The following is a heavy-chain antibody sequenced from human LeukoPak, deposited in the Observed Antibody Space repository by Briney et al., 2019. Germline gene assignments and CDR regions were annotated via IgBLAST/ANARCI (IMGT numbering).Heavy chain of an antibody. V-gene: IGHV4-39*01. CDR3: VHGSGSFRYYLDY. CDR2: IYYSGST. D-gene: IGHD3-10*01. CDR1: GGSIISVSYF. J-gene: IGHJ4*02. Sequence: SETLSLTCTVSGGSIISVSYFWGWIRQPPGKGLEWIGSIYYSGSTYYNPSLKSRVTISLDTSKSQFSLKLSSVTAADTAVYYCVHGSGSFRYYLDYWGQGTLVTVSS.